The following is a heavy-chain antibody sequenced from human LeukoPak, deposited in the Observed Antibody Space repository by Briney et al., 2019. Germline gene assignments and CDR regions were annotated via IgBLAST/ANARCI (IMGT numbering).Heavy chain of an antibody. CDR2: IKSKTDGGTT. V-gene: IGHV3-15*01. Sequence: GGSLRLSCAASGFTFSNAWMSWVRQAPGKGLEWVGRIKSKTDGGTTDYAAPVKGRFTISRDYSKNTLYLQMNSLKTEDTAVYYCTTGRYFDWIDYWGQGTLVTVSS. CDR3: TTGRYFDWIDY. J-gene: IGHJ4*02. D-gene: IGHD3-9*01. CDR1: GFTFSNAW.